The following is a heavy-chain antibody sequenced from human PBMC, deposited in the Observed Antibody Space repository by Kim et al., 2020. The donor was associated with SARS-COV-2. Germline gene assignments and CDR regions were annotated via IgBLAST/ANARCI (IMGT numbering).Heavy chain of an antibody. Sequence: ADSMKGRFASSRDNAKNALYLQMNSLRAEVTGFYYCARSGVGAILSGAFDIWGQGTMVTVSS. D-gene: IGHD1-26*01. CDR3: ARSGVGAILSGAFDI. V-gene: IGHV3-9*01. J-gene: IGHJ3*02.